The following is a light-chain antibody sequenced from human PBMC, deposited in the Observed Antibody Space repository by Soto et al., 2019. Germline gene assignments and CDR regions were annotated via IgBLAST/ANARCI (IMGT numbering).Light chain of an antibody. CDR3: KQLNSEPQT. Sequence: DIQLTQSPSFLSASVGDRVTITCRASQGISSYLAWYQQKPGKAPKLLIYAASTLQSGVPSRFSGSGCGTKFTLTISSMQPEDFATYYCKQLNSEPQTFGGGTKVDIK. V-gene: IGKV1-9*01. J-gene: IGKJ4*01. CDR2: AAS. CDR1: QGISSY.